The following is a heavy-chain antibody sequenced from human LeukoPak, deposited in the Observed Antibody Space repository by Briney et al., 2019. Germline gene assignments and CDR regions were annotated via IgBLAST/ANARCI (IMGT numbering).Heavy chain of an antibody. CDR3: ARTDSSSSAFDI. J-gene: IGHJ3*02. CDR1: GDSFSSNSAA. V-gene: IGHV6-1*01. Sequence: SQTLSLTCAISGDSFSSNSAAWNWIRQSPSRGLQWLGRTYYRSRWYIDYAVSVKSRITINPDTSKNQFSLQLNSVTPEDTAVYYCARTDSSSSAFDIWGQGTMVTVSS. D-gene: IGHD6-6*01. CDR2: TYYRSRWYI.